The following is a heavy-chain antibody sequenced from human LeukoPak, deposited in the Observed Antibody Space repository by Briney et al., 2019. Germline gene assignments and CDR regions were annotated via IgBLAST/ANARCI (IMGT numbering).Heavy chain of an antibody. V-gene: IGHV4-39*01. D-gene: IGHD6-19*01. CDR2: IYYSGST. J-gene: IGHJ3*02. CDR1: GGSISSSSYY. CDR3: ARLFSSAWGGDAFDI. Sequence: SETLSLTCTVSGGSISSSSYYWGWIRQPPGKGLEWIGSIYYSGSTYYNPSLKSRVTISVDTSKNQLSLKLSSVTAAGTAIYYCARLFSSAWGGDAFDIWGQGTMVPVSS.